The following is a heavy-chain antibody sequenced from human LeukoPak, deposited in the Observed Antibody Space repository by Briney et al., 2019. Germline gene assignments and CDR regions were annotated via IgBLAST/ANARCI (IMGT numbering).Heavy chain of an antibody. J-gene: IGHJ4*02. D-gene: IGHD2-8*01. V-gene: IGHV3-7*03. CDR3: AKDPDCTSGVCYTFFDY. CDR1: GFTFRKHW. Sequence: GGSLRLSCAADGFTFRKHWMSWVRQAMGKGLECVAKIKEDGSEKHYVDSVKGRFTISRDNSKNTLYLQMNSLRAEDTAVYYCAKDPDCTSGVCYTFFDYWGQGTLVTVSS. CDR2: IKEDGSEK.